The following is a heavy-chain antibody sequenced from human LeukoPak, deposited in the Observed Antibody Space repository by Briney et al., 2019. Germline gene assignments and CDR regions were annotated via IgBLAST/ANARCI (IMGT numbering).Heavy chain of an antibody. CDR3: TRESGAFSPFGF. J-gene: IGHJ4*02. D-gene: IGHD1-26*01. Sequence: SGTLSLTCGVSGGPIITTNWWSWVRQPPGKGLEWIGEVHLSGATNYNPSLAGRGTMSIDLSKNQLSLELTSVTAADTAMYYCTRESGAFSPFGFWGQGTLVTVSS. V-gene: IGHV4-4*02. CDR2: VHLSGAT. CDR1: GGPIITTNW.